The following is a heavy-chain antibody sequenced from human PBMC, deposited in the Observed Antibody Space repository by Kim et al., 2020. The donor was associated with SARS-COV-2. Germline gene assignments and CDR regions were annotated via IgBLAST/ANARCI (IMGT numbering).Heavy chain of an antibody. CDR3: ARGPNPLPAYYDFWSLYSVALGGYFDL. D-gene: IGHD3-3*01. CDR1: GYTFTSYA. Sequence: ASVKVSCKASGYTFTSYAMNWVRQAPGQGLEWLGWINTNTGNPTYAQGFTGRFVFSLDTSVSTAYLQISSLKAEDTAVYYCARGPNPLPAYYDFWSLYSVALGGYFDLWGRGTLVTVSS. V-gene: IGHV7-4-1*02. CDR2: INTNTGNP. J-gene: IGHJ2*01.